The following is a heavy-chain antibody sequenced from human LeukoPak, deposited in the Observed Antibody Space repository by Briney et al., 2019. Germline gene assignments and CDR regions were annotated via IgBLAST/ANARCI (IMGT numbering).Heavy chain of an antibody. CDR2: ISSSGSTI. D-gene: IGHD3-22*01. Sequence: GGSLRLSCAASGFTFSSYEMNWVRQAPGKGLEWVSYISSSGSTIYCADSVKGRFTISRDNAKNSLYLQMNSLRAEDTAVYYCARDPPYYYDSSGYEGGDYWGQGTLVTVSS. J-gene: IGHJ4*02. V-gene: IGHV3-48*03. CDR3: ARDPPYYYDSSGYEGGDY. CDR1: GFTFSSYE.